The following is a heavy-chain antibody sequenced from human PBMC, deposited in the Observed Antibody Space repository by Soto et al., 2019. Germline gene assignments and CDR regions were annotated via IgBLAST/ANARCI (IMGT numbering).Heavy chain of an antibody. D-gene: IGHD2-15*01. CDR3: ARDGGLLNPFDGFDI. CDR1: GFTFNKYA. V-gene: IGHV3-33*01. CDR2: LWYDGTNK. J-gene: IGHJ3*02. Sequence: GGSLRLSCTASGFTFNKYAIHWVRQAPGKGLEWVAVLWYDGTNKYYADSVKGRFTISSDNSTNTLYLHMNSLKAEDTALYYCARDGGLLNPFDGFDIWGQGTMVT.